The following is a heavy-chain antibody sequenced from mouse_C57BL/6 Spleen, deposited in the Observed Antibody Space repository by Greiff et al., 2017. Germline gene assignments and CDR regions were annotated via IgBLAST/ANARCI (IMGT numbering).Heavy chain of an antibody. J-gene: IGHJ4*01. D-gene: IGHD2-4*01. Sequence: EVKLVESGGDLVKPGGSLKLSCAASGFTFSSYGMSWVRQTPDKRLEWVATISSGGSYTYYPDSVKGRFTISRDNAKNTLYLQMSSLKSEDTAMYYCARRDDDYDGGGRAMDYWGQGTSVTVSS. V-gene: IGHV5-6*02. CDR3: ARRDDDYDGGGRAMDY. CDR2: ISSGGSYT. CDR1: GFTFSSYG.